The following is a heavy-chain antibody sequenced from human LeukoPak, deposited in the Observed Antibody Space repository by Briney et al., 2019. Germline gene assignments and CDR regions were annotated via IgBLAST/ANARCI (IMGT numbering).Heavy chain of an antibody. V-gene: IGHV1-18*01. CDR3: ARNVIVGAVFDN. J-gene: IGHJ4*02. Sequence: ASVKVSCKASGYTFTSYGINWVRQAPGQELEWMGWISAYNGNTNYAQKLQGRVTMTTDTTANTAYMELRSLRSDDTAVYYCARNVIVGAVFDNWGQGTLVTVSS. CDR2: ISAYNGNT. D-gene: IGHD1-26*01. CDR1: GYTFTSYG.